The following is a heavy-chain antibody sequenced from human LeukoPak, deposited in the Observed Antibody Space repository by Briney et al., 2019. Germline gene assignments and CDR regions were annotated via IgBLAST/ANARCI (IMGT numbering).Heavy chain of an antibody. CDR3: ARDAN. CDR1: GFTFSACE. V-gene: IGHV3-48*03. CDR2: ISRSGSTR. J-gene: IGHJ4*02. Sequence: GGSLRLSCAISGFTFSACELTWVRQAPGKGLEWVSYISRSGSTRYYADSVKGRFTISRDNAKNSLYLQMNSLRAEDTAVYYCARDANWGQGTLVTVSS.